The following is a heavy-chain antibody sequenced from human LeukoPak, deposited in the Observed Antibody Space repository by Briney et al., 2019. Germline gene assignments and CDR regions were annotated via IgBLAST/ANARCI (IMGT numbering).Heavy chain of an antibody. CDR1: GYTFTSYD. V-gene: IGHV1-8*01. D-gene: IGHD3-22*01. Sequence: GSVKVSCKASGYTFTSYDINWVRQATGQGLEWMGWMNPNSGNTGYAQKFQGRVTMTRNTSISTAYMELSSLRSEDTAVYYCARDSYYYDSSGYQNDFDYWGQGTLVTVSS. CDR2: MNPNSGNT. CDR3: ARDSYYYDSSGYQNDFDY. J-gene: IGHJ4*02.